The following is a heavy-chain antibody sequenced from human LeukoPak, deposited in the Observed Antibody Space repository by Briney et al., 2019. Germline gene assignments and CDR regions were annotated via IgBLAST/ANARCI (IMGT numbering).Heavy chain of an antibody. D-gene: IGHD1-14*01. V-gene: IGHV4-4*02. J-gene: IGHJ4*02. CDR2: IWHSGST. CDR1: GDSITSSNW. CDR3: AFYNRGWYFDY. Sequence: SETLSLTCAVSGDSITSSNWWSWVRQPPGKGREWIGEIWHSGSTNYNPSLRSRVAISVDKSKNQFSLKLSSVTAADTAMYYCAFYNRGWYFDYWGQGTLVTVSS.